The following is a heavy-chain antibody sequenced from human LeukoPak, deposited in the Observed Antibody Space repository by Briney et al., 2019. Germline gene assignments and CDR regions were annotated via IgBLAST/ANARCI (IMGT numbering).Heavy chain of an antibody. Sequence: GGSLRLSCAASGFTFSSYWMHWVRQAPGKGLVWVSRINSDGSTTNYADSVKGRFTISRDNAKNTLYLQMNSLRAEDTAVYYCARGGFRAYYCDSWGQGTQVTVSS. J-gene: IGHJ4*02. CDR1: GFTFSSYW. CDR3: ARGGFRAYYCDS. V-gene: IGHV3-74*01. CDR2: INSDGSTT. D-gene: IGHD3-10*01.